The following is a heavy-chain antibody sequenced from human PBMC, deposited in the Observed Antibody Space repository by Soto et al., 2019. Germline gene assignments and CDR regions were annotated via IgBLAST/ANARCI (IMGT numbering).Heavy chain of an antibody. J-gene: IGHJ5*02. CDR3: AKSDFYYDMDPSKGWLDP. CDR1: GGSISSSSYY. V-gene: IGHV4-39*01. CDR2: IYYSGST. Sequence: PSETLSLTCTVSGGSISSSSYYWGWIRQPPGKGLEWIGSIYYSGSTYYNPSLKSRVTISVDTSKNQFSLKLSSVTAADTAVYYCAKSDFYYDMDPSKGWLDPWGQGTLVTVSS. D-gene: IGHD3-22*01.